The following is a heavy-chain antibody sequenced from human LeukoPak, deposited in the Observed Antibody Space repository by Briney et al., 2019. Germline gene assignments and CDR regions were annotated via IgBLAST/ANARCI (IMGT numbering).Heavy chain of an antibody. J-gene: IGHJ6*03. Sequence: GGSLRLSCAASGFTFSSYAMSWVRQAPGKGLEWVSAISGSGGSTYYADSVKGRFTISRDNSKNTLYLQMNSLRAEDTAVYYCARAEGWQLVPSPYYYYYMDVWGKGTTVTVSS. V-gene: IGHV3-23*01. CDR3: ARAEGWQLVPSPYYYYYMDV. D-gene: IGHD6-6*01. CDR2: ISGSGGST. CDR1: GFTFSSYA.